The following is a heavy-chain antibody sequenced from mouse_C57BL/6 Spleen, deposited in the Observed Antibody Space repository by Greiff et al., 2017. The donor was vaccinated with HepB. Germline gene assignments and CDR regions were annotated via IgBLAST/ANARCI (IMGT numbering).Heavy chain of an antibody. CDR3: ARDRDYGSGFDY. Sequence: EVHLVESEGGLVQPGSSMKLSCTASGFTFSDYYMAWVRQVPEKGLEWVANINYDGSSTYYLDSLKSRFIISRDNAKNILYLQISSLKSEDTATYYCARDRDYGSGFDYWGQGTTLTVSS. CDR2: INYDGSST. J-gene: IGHJ2*01. CDR1: GFTFSDYY. V-gene: IGHV5-16*01. D-gene: IGHD1-1*01.